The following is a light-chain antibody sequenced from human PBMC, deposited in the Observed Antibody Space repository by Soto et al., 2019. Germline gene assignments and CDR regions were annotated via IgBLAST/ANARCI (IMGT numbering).Light chain of an antibody. Sequence: QSALTQPASVSGSPGQSITISCTGTSSDVGGYNYVSWYQQHPGKAPKLMIYEVSNRPSGVSNRFSGSKSGNTASLTISGHQAEDDVAYYCTSFTSSRTLVFAGGTMVTV. J-gene: IGLJ2*01. CDR2: EVS. CDR3: TSFTSSRTLV. V-gene: IGLV2-14*01. CDR1: SSDVGGYNY.